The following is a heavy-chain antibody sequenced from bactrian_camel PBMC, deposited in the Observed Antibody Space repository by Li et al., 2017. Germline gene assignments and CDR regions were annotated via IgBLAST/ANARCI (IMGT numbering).Heavy chain of an antibody. J-gene: IGHJ4*01. CDR1: GYTSSRHC. V-gene: IGHV3S53*01. CDR3: SGSDY. CDR2: IDSGGRT. Sequence: HVQLVESGGGSVQHGGSLRLSCTHSGYTSSRHCMGWYRQAPGRAREGVAVIDSGGRTDYTESVKGRFTISRDNTKNTVYLQMSNLKPEDTAMYYCSGSDYWGQGTQVTVS.